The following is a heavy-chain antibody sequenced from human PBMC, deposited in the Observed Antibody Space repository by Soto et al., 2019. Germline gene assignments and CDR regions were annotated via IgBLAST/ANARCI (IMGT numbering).Heavy chain of an antibody. CDR1: GFAFQTYT. CDR2: ITISGNYI. CDR3: AKVGVLRTNFRWFDL. V-gene: IGHV3-21*01. D-gene: IGHD2-8*01. J-gene: IGHJ5*02. Sequence: EGQLVESGGGLVKPGGSLRLSCAASGFAFQTYTMEWLRQLPGKGLEWVSSITISGNYIYYADSVKGRFTISRDNGRNSVYLQMNSLRAEDTAVYYCAKVGVLRTNFRWFDLWGQGTLVTVSS.